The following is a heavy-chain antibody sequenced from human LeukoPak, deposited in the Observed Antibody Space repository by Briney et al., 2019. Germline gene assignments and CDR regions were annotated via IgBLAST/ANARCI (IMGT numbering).Heavy chain of an antibody. CDR3: AKGHSDYGTGFDY. V-gene: IGHV3-23*01. CDR2: ISVSGSRT. Sequence: GGSLRLSCAASGFTVSSNYMSWFRQAPGKGLELISIISVSGSRTYYVDYVRGGFTNSRDNSKNTLYLQMNRLRADDTAVYFCAKGHSDYGTGFDYWGQGILVTVSS. D-gene: IGHD4-17*01. CDR1: GFTVSSNY. J-gene: IGHJ4*02.